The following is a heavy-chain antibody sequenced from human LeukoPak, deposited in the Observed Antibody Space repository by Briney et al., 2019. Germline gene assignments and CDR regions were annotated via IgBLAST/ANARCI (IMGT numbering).Heavy chain of an antibody. J-gene: IGHJ3*02. CDR3: ARTRGYSYGPADAFEI. Sequence: SETLSLTCTVSGGSISSYYWSWIRQPPGKGLEWIGYIYYSGSTNYNPSLKSRVTISVDTSKNQFSLKLSSVTAADTAVFYCARTRGYSYGPADAFEIWGQGTMVRVSS. D-gene: IGHD5-18*01. CDR1: GGSISSYY. V-gene: IGHV4-59*12. CDR2: IYYSGST.